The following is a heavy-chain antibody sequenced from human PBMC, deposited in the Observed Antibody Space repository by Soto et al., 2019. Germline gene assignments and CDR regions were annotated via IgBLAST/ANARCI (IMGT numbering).Heavy chain of an antibody. CDR3: ARGGYSSSSGRDFQH. Sequence: SQTQSLTCSASGGYISSYYRSWIRQPPGKGLEWIGYIYYSGSTNYNPSLKSRVTISVDTSKNQFSLKLSSVTAADTAVYYCARGGYSSSSGRDFQHWGQATLVTVSS. CDR1: GGYISSYY. D-gene: IGHD6-13*01. CDR2: IYYSGST. J-gene: IGHJ1*01. V-gene: IGHV4-59*01.